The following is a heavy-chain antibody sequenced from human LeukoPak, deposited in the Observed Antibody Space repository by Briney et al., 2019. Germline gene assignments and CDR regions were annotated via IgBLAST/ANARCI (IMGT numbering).Heavy chain of an antibody. J-gene: IGHJ6*02. D-gene: IGHD3-22*01. V-gene: IGHV3-23*01. CDR2: IPGSGGAT. CDR1: GYSFTSYW. CDR3: ARARPWDSSRSYYFGMDV. Sequence: AGESLKISCKGSGYSFTSYWIGWVRQAPGTGLEWVSSIPGSGGATYYADSVRGRFSISRDSSKNTVYLQMNSLRDEDTAVYYCARARPWDSSRSYYFGMDVWGHGTTVTVSS.